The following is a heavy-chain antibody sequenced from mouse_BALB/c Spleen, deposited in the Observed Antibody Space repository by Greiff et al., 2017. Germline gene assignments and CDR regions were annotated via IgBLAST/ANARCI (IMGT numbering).Heavy chain of an antibody. CDR2: ISYSGST. J-gene: IGHJ2*01. V-gene: IGHV3-2*02. D-gene: IGHD1-2*01. CDR1: GYSITSDYA. Sequence: EVKVEESGPGLVKPSQSLSLTCTVTGYSITSDYAWNWIRQFPGNKLEWMGYISYSGSTSYNPSLKSRISITRDTSKNQFFLQLNSVTTEDTATYYCAREALYYGYGYWGQGTTLTVSS. CDR3: AREALYYGYGY.